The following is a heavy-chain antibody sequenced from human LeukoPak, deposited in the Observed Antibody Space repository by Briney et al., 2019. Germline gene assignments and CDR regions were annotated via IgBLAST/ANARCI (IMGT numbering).Heavy chain of an antibody. Sequence: GASVKVSCKASGYTFTGYYMHWVRQAPGQGLEWMGWINPNSGGTTYAQKFQGRVTMTRDTSISTAYMELSRLISDDTAVYYCARPRRSITIFGVVILRDGAFDIWGQGTMVTVSS. CDR2: INPNSGGT. V-gene: IGHV1-2*02. CDR1: GYTFTGYY. CDR3: ARPRRSITIFGVVILRDGAFDI. D-gene: IGHD3-3*01. J-gene: IGHJ3*02.